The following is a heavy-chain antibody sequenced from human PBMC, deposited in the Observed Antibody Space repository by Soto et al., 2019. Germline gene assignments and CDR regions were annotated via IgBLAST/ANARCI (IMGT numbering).Heavy chain of an antibody. V-gene: IGHV3-9*01. J-gene: IGHJ4*02. Sequence: DVQLVESGGGLVQPGIALRLSCAASGFTFDSFAMQWIRQVPGKGLEWVSSISWNSATIAYADSVKGRFTISRDNANNFLYVQMNSLRAEDKAFDDCAKGDNRDSWGQGTLVTVSS. CDR3: AKGDNRDS. D-gene: IGHD2-15*01. CDR1: GFTFDSFA. CDR2: ISWNSATI.